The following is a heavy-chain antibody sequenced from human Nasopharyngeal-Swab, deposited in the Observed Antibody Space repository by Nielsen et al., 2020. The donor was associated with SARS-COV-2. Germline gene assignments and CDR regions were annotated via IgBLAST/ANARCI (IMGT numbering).Heavy chain of an antibody. CDR2: ISASNGKT. V-gene: IGHV1-18*04. CDR1: GFAFITYG. J-gene: IGHJ4*02. CDR3: ARDLGYRYDGY. D-gene: IGHD5-18*01. Sequence: ASVKVSCKASGFAFITYGVIWVRQAPGQGLEWMGWISASNGKTNYAQEFQGRVTMTRDTSTRTVYMELSSLRSEDTAVYYCARDLGYRYDGYWGQGTLVTVSS.